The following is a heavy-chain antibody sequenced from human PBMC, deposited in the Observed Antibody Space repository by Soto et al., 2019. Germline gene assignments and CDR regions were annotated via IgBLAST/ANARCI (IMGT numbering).Heavy chain of an antibody. J-gene: IGHJ4*02. D-gene: IGHD2-21*01. CDR1: GYTFTSYG. CDR2: ISAYNGNT. Sequence: ASVKVSCKASGYTFTSYGISWVRQAPGQGLEWMGWISAYNGNTNYAQKLQGRVTMTTDTSTSTAYMELRSLRSEDTAVYYCARDPQFEFLGQYSPGVYSPLFDYWGQGTLVTVSS. V-gene: IGHV1-18*04. CDR3: ARDPQFEFLGQYSPGVYSPLFDY.